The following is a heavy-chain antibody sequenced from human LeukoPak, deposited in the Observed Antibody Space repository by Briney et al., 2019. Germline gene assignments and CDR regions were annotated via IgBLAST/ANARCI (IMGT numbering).Heavy chain of an antibody. CDR1: GGSISSSSYY. Sequence: PSETLSLTCTVSGGSISSSSYYWGWIRQPPGKGLEWIGSIYYSGSTYYNPSLKSRVTISVDTSKNQFSLKLSSVTAADTAVYYCARDKAFRPYDFWSGYLNNLAWFDPWGQGTLVTVSS. CDR2: IYYSGST. V-gene: IGHV4-39*02. CDR3: ARDKAFRPYDFWSGYLNNLAWFDP. D-gene: IGHD3-3*01. J-gene: IGHJ5*02.